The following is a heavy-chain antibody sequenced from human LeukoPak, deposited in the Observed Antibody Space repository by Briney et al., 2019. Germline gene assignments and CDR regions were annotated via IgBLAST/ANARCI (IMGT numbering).Heavy chain of an antibody. CDR2: IYHSGST. Sequence: PSETLSLTCAVSGGSLSSSNWWSWVRQPPGKGLEWIGEIYHSGSTNYNPSLKSRVTISVDKSKNQFSLKLSSVTAADTAVYYCARVSSSWSYYFDYWGQGTLVTVSS. D-gene: IGHD6-13*01. V-gene: IGHV4-4*02. CDR1: GGSLSSSNW. J-gene: IGHJ4*02. CDR3: ARVSSSWSYYFDY.